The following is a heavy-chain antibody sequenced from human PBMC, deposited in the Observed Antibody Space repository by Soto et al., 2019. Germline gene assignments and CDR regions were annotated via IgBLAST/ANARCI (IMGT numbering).Heavy chain of an antibody. D-gene: IGHD1-1*01. CDR2: INPRGGSS. Sequence: QVQLVQSGAEVKKPGASVKVSCTASEFTFSDYYFHWVRQAPGQGLEWMGVINPRGGSSCLSQKVQYRVTVTSDTSTGTVHMELSGLRSDDTAVYYCAREKRAQLGQYKYFGMDVWGQGTAVSVSS. V-gene: IGHV1-46*01. CDR3: AREKRAQLGQYKYFGMDV. J-gene: IGHJ6*02. CDR1: EFTFSDYY.